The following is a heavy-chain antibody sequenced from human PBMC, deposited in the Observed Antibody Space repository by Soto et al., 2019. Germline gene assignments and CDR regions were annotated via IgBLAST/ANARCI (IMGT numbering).Heavy chain of an antibody. Sequence: GASVKVSCKASGCTFTSYDINWVRQATGQGLEWRGWMNPNSANTGYAQKFQGRVTITRNTSISTAYMELSSLRSEDTAVYYCARPQMTTVTTLSYYYGMDVWGQGTTVTVSS. V-gene: IGHV1-8*01. CDR1: GCTFTSYD. CDR3: ARPQMTTVTTLSYYYGMDV. J-gene: IGHJ6*02. D-gene: IGHD4-17*01. CDR2: MNPNSANT.